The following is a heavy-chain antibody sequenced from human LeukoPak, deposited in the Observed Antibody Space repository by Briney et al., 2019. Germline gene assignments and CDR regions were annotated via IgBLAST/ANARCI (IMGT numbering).Heavy chain of an antibody. V-gene: IGHV4-30-4*01. J-gene: IGHJ4*02. CDR1: GGSISSGDYY. D-gene: IGHD3-22*01. CDR3: ASPSGEDDSSGYLPLRFDY. CDR2: IYYSGST. Sequence: PSETLSLTCTVSGGSISSGDYYWSWIRQPPGKGLEWIGYIYYSGSTYYNPSLKSRVTISVDTSKNQFSLKLSSVTAADTAVYYCASPSGEDDSSGYLPLRFDYWGQGTLVTVSS.